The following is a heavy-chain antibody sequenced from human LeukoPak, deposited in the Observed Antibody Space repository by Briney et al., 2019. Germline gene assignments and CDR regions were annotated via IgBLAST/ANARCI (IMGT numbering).Heavy chain of an antibody. D-gene: IGHD3-10*01. CDR3: ARIGSDISTYMYGSGVDC. V-gene: IGHV3-7*01. CDR1: GFTFSSYA. CDR2: IKQDGSEK. J-gene: IGHJ4*02. Sequence: PGGSLRLSCAASGFTFSSYAMTWVRQAPGKGLEWVASIKQDGSEKFYVDSVKGRFTISRDNAKNSLYLQMNSLRAEDTAVYFCARIGSDISTYMYGSGVDCWGQGTLVTLSS.